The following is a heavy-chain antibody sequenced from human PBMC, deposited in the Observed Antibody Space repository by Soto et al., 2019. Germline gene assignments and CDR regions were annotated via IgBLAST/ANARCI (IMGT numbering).Heavy chain of an antibody. D-gene: IGHD5-12*01. Sequence: EVQLVESGGGLVQPGGSLRLSCAASGFTFSSYSMNWVRQAPGKGLEWVPYISSSSSTIYYADSVKGRFTISRDNAKNSLYLQMNSLRDEDTAVYYCARERQVVATIHVYYYGMDVWGQGTTVTVSS. V-gene: IGHV3-48*02. CDR1: GFTFSSYS. CDR2: ISSSSSTI. J-gene: IGHJ6*02. CDR3: ARERQVVATIHVYYYGMDV.